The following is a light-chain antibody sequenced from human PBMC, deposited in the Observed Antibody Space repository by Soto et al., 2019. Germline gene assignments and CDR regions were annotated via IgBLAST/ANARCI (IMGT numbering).Light chain of an antibody. CDR2: DVS. Sequence: QSALTQPASVSGSPGQSITISCTGTSSDVGGSNYVSWYQQHPGKAPKLMIYDVSNRPSGVPNRFSGSKSGNTASLTISGLHADDEADYYCSSYPSSSTLYVFRTGTKLTVL. V-gene: IGLV2-14*01. CDR3: SSYPSSSTLYV. CDR1: SSDVGGSNY. J-gene: IGLJ1*01.